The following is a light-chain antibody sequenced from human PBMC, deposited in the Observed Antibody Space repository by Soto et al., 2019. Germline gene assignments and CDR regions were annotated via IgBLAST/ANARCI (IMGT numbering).Light chain of an antibody. CDR3: QQSNDWWT. CDR2: SAS. Sequence: EIVMTQSPATLSVSPGERATLSCRASQSVSNNLAWYQQKPGQAPRLLIYSASTRATGIPARFSGSGSGTEFTLTISSLQSEDFAVYYCQQSNDWWTFGQGTKVEIK. J-gene: IGKJ1*01. V-gene: IGKV3-15*01. CDR1: QSVSNN.